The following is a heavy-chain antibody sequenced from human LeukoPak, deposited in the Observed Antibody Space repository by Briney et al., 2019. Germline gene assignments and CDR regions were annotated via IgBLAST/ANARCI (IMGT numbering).Heavy chain of an antibody. V-gene: IGHV3-48*04. Sequence: GGSLRLSCAAAGFTFSSYSMNWVRQAPGEGLEWVSQISRSSSTIYYADSVKGRFTISRDNAKNSLYLQMNTLRAEDTAVYYCASIRMGYYYDSSGYMPLDYWGQGTLVTVSS. CDR1: GFTFSSYS. J-gene: IGHJ4*02. CDR2: ISRSSSTI. D-gene: IGHD3-22*01. CDR3: ASIRMGYYYDSSGYMPLDY.